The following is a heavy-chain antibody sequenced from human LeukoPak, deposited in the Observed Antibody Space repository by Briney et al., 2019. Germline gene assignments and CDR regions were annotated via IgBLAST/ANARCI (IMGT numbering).Heavy chain of an antibody. CDR3: TTAPSSPRVPRNPFDY. CDR2: IKTKTDGGTT. CDR1: GFTFSTAW. D-gene: IGHD4/OR15-4a*01. V-gene: IGHV3-15*01. Sequence: GGSLRLSCAASGFTFSTAWMTWVRQAPGKGLEWVGRIKTKTDGGTTDYAAPVKGRFTISRDDSKNTLYLQMNSLKTEDTAVYYCTTAPSSPRVPRNPFDYWGQGTLVTVSS. J-gene: IGHJ4*02.